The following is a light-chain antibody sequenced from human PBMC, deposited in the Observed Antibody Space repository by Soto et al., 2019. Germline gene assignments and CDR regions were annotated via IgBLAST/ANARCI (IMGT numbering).Light chain of an antibody. Sequence: DIKMTQSPSSLSASVGDRVTITCQASQDITNYLNWYQQKPGKAPKLLIYHASNLETGVPSRFSGSGSGTDFTFTITSLQPEDIATYFFQQYDNVPPTFGPGTKVDIK. J-gene: IGKJ3*01. CDR1: QDITNY. V-gene: IGKV1-33*01. CDR3: QQYDNVPPT. CDR2: HAS.